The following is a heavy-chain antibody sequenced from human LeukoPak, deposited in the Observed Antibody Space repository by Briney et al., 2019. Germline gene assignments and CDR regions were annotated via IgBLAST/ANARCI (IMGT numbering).Heavy chain of an antibody. Sequence: PSGTLSLTCSVSGGSISSSNWWSWVRQPPGKGLEWIGEIYHSGSTNYNPSLKSRVTISVDKSKNQFSLKLSSVTAADTAVYYCARDIYRTVTTTHSNWFDPWGQGTLVTVSS. CDR2: IYHSGST. J-gene: IGHJ5*02. CDR1: GGSISSSNW. CDR3: ARDIYRTVTTTHSNWFDP. D-gene: IGHD4-17*01. V-gene: IGHV4-4*02.